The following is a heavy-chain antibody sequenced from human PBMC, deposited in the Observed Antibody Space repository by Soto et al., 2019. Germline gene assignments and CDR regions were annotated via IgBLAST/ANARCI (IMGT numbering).Heavy chain of an antibody. CDR3: ARDQAAARVYYGMDV. V-gene: IGHV3-30-3*01. Sequence: QVQLVESGGGVVQPGRSLRLSCAASGFTFSSYAMHWVRQAPGKGLEWVAVISYDGSNKYYADSVKGRFTISRDNSKNTLYLQMNSLRAEDTVVYYCARDQAAARVYYGMDVWGQGTTVTVSS. J-gene: IGHJ6*02. CDR2: ISYDGSNK. CDR1: GFTFSSYA. D-gene: IGHD6-13*01.